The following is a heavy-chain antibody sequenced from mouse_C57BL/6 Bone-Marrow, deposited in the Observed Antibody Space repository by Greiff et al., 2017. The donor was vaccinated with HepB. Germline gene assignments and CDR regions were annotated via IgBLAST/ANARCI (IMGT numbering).Heavy chain of an antibody. CDR2: ISSGSSTI. CDR3: ARPPDYYGSSYGY. Sequence: EVQLQQSGGGLVKPGGSLKLSCAASGFTFSDYGMHWVRQAPEKGLEWVAYISSGSSTIYYADTVKGRFTISRDNAKNTLFLQMTSLRSEDTAMYYCARPPDYYGSSYGYWGKGTTLTVST. J-gene: IGHJ2*01. CDR1: GFTFSDYG. D-gene: IGHD1-1*01. V-gene: IGHV5-17*01.